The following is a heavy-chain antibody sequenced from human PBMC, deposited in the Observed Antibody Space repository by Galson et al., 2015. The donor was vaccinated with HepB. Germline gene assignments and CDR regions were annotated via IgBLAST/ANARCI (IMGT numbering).Heavy chain of an antibody. Sequence: SVKASCKASGHTFTSYHIHWVRQAPGQGLEWMGIINPSGGSTSYAQKFQGRVSMTRDTSTSTLYMELSSLKSEDTAVYYCARDGEGYGDYGVWFDPWGQGTLVTVSS. CDR2: INPSGGST. D-gene: IGHD4-17*01. CDR3: ARDGEGYGDYGVWFDP. J-gene: IGHJ5*02. CDR1: GHTFTSYH. V-gene: IGHV1-46*01.